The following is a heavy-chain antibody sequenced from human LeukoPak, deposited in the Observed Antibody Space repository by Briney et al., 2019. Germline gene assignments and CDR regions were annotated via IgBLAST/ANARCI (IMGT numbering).Heavy chain of an antibody. D-gene: IGHD3-22*01. V-gene: IGHV3-23*01. CDR2: ISGSGGST. J-gene: IGHJ4*02. CDR3: AKDRLWYYYDSSGYSPYFDH. CDR1: GFTFSSYA. Sequence: GGSLRLSCAASGFTFSSYAMSWVRQAPGKGLEWVSAISGSGGSTYYADSVKGRFTISRDNSKNTLYLQMNSLRAEDTAVYYCAKDRLWYYYDSSGYSPYFDHWGQGTLVTVSS.